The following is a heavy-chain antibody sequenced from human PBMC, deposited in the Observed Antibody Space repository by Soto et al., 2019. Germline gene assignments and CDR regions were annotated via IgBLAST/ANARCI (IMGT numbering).Heavy chain of an antibody. D-gene: IGHD4-17*01. V-gene: IGHV1-18*04. Sequence: QVQLIQSGTEVKRPGASVKVSCKASGYTFTSDGISWVRQALGHGLEWMGWISVYNGNTNYAQKLQGRVTMTTDTSTNTAYMELRTLRSDDTAVYYCARDNDYRFDPWGQGTLVTVSS. J-gene: IGHJ5*02. CDR2: ISVYNGNT. CDR3: ARDNDYRFDP. CDR1: GYTFTSDG.